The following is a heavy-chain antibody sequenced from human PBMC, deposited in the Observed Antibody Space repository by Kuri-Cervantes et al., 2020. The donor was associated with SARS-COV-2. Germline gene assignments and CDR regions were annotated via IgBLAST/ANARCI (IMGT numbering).Heavy chain of an antibody. CDR3: ARDYGGNYWYFDL. CDR1: GGSISSYY. V-gene: IGHV4-4*07. CDR2: IYTSGST. J-gene: IGHJ2*01. D-gene: IGHD4-23*01. Sequence: ESLKISCTVSGGSISSYYWSWIRQPAGKGLEWIGRIYTSGSTNYNPSLKSRVTMSVDTSKNQFSLKLSPVTAADTAVYYCARDYGGNYWYFDLWGRGTLVAVSS.